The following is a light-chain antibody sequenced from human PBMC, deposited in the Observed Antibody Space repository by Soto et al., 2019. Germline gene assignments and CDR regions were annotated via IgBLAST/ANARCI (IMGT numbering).Light chain of an antibody. V-gene: IGKV1-5*03. CDR1: QSISSW. Sequence: DIQMTQSPSTLSTSVGDRVTITCRASQSISSWSAWYQQKPGKAPKLLIYKASSLESWVPSRFSASGSETEVSLTISSLQPDDFATYDCQQDNDYPWTFGQETKVEIK. J-gene: IGKJ1*01. CDR2: KAS. CDR3: QQDNDYPWT.